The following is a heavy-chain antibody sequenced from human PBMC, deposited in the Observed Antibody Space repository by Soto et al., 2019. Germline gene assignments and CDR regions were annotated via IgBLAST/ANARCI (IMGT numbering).Heavy chain of an antibody. D-gene: IGHD2-15*01. V-gene: IGHV3-30-3*01. Sequence: QVQLVESGGGVVQPGRSLRLSCAASGFTFSSYAMHWVRQAPGKGLEWVAVISYDGSNKYYADSVKGRFTISRDNSKNTLYLQMTSLRAEDQAVYYCARAGGDGGSCYTLVGLRYGMDVWGQGTTVTVSS. CDR1: GFTFSSYA. CDR2: ISYDGSNK. J-gene: IGHJ6*02. CDR3: ARAGGDGGSCYTLVGLRYGMDV.